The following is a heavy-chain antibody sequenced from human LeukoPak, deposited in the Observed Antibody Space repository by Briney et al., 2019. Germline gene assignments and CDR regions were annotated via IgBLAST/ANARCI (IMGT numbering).Heavy chain of an antibody. CDR3: ARVLGYCSSTSCYQGGFDY. V-gene: IGHV6-1*01. D-gene: IGHD2-2*01. CDR1: GDSVSSNSAA. Sequence: SQTLSLTCAISGDSVSSNSAAWNWIRQSPSRGLERLGRTYYRSKWYNDYAVSVKSRITINPDTSKNQFSLQLNSVTPEDTAVYYCARVLGYCSSTSCYQGGFDYWGQGTLVTVSS. J-gene: IGHJ4*02. CDR2: TYYRSKWYN.